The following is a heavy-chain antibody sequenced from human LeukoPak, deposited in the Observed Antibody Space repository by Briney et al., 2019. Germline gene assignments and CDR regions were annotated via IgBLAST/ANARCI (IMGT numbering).Heavy chain of an antibody. CDR3: TTRPEYYYYYTDV. J-gene: IGHJ6*03. Sequence: GGSLRLSCAASGFTISGSAMHWVRQASGKGLEWVGRIRSKANGYATAYAASVKGRFTISRDDSKNTAYLQMNSLKTEDTAVYYCTTRPEYYYYYTDVWGKGTTVTVSS. V-gene: IGHV3-73*01. D-gene: IGHD1-14*01. CDR1: GFTISGSA. CDR2: IRSKANGYAT.